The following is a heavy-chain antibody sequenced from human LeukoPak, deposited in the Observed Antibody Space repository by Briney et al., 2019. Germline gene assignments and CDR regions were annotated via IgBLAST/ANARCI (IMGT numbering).Heavy chain of an antibody. CDR1: GYTFTSYY. D-gene: IGHD3-10*01. CDR2: INPSGGST. V-gene: IGHV1-46*01. CDR3: ARGDRMVRGVEAFDY. J-gene: IGHJ4*02. Sequence: ASVKVSCKASGYTFTSYYMHWVRQAPGQGLEWMGIINPSGGSTSYAQKFQGRVTMTRDTSTSTVYVELSSLRSEDTAVYYCARGDRMVRGVEAFDYWGQGTLVTVSS.